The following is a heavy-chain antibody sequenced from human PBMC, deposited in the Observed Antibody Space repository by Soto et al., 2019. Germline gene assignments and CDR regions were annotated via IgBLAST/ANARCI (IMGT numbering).Heavy chain of an antibody. D-gene: IGHD3-10*01. CDR3: AKDRSSYGSGSSLPLGDY. CDR2: ISYDGSNK. CDR1: GFTFSSYG. V-gene: IGHV3-30*18. J-gene: IGHJ4*02. Sequence: QVQLVESGGGVVQPGRSLRLSCAASGFTFSSYGMHWVRQAPGKGLEWVAVISYDGSNKYYADSVKGRFTISRDNSKNTLYLQMNSLRAEDTAVYYCAKDRSSYGSGSSLPLGDYWGQGTLVTVSS.